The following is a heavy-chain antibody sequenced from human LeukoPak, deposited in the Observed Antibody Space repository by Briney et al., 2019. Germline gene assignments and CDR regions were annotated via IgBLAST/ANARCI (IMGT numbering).Heavy chain of an antibody. J-gene: IGHJ4*02. CDR3: ASGGYSGYDWDLYYFDY. D-gene: IGHD5-12*01. Sequence: SVKVSCKASGGTFSSYAISWVRQAPGQGLEWMGGIIPIFGTANYAQKFQGRVTITADESTSTAYMELSSLRSEDTAVYYCASGGYSGYDWDLYYFDYWGQGTLVTVST. V-gene: IGHV1-69*01. CDR2: IIPIFGTA. CDR1: GGTFSSYA.